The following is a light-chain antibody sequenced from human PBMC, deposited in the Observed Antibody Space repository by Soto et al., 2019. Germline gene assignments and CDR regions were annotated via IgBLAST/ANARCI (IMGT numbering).Light chain of an antibody. J-gene: IGKJ1*01. CDR3: LKYKNAPWT. CDR1: LDISNY. V-gene: IGKV1-27*01. Sequence: DIQMTQSPSSLSASVGDRVTITCRASLDISNYLAWFQQTPGKVPKLLIYAASTLQSGVPSRFSGSGSGTDFTLTISSLQPEDVATYYCLKYKNAPWTFGQGTKVDIK. CDR2: AAS.